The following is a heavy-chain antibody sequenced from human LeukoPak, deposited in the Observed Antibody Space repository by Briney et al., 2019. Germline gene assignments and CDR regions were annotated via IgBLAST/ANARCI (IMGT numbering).Heavy chain of an antibody. CDR3: VTFIAVAGYVDY. CDR2: MYYSGNT. Sequence: PSETLSLTCTVSGGSISSRTYYWGWIPQPPGMGLEWIASMYYSGNTYYNPSLKSRVTISVDTSKNQFSLKLSSVTAADTAVYYCVTFIAVAGYVDYWGQGTLVTVSS. CDR1: GGSISSRTYY. J-gene: IGHJ4*02. V-gene: IGHV4-39*01. D-gene: IGHD6-19*01.